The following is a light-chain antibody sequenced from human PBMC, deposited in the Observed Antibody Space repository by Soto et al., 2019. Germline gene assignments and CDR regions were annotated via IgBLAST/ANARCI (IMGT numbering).Light chain of an antibody. CDR3: QQYNSHSVT. Sequence: DIQMTQSPSTLSASVGDSVNITCRASQSVSDWLAWYQQKPGKAPNLLIFRASTLESGVPSRCSGSGSGTDFTLTISSLEHDDFATYYCQQYNSHSVTFGQGTKVEIK. CDR1: QSVSDW. J-gene: IGKJ1*01. CDR2: RAS. V-gene: IGKV1-5*03.